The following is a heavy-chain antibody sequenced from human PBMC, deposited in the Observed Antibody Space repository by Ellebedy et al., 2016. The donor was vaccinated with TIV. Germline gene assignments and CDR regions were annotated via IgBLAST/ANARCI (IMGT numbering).Heavy chain of an antibody. Sequence: PGGSLRLSCVASGFTFSSDWMHWVRQVPGKGPVWVSGINTDGSRTYYADSVKGRFTISRDNAKDTVFLQMNSLRVEDTAIFHCVNGELDYWGQGALVTVSS. J-gene: IGHJ4*02. D-gene: IGHD2/OR15-2a*01. CDR3: VNGELDY. V-gene: IGHV3-74*01. CDR2: INTDGSRT. CDR1: GFTFSSDW.